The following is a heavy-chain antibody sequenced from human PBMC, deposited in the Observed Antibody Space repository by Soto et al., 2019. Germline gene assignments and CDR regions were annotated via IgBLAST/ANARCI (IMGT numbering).Heavy chain of an antibody. CDR3: ARDTWGLDY. D-gene: IGHD3-16*01. V-gene: IGHV3-33*01. Sequence: GGSLRLSCTASGFSFRSYGMHWVRQAPGKWLEWVAVIWYDGSKKYYGDSVKGRFTISRDDSKSTVYLHMNSLRAEDTAVYYCARDTWGLDYWGQGXQVTVHS. CDR1: GFSFRSYG. J-gene: IGHJ4*02. CDR2: IWYDGSKK.